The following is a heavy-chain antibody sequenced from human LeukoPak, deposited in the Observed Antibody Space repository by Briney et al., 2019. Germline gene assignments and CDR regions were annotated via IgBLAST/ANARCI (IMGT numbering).Heavy chain of an antibody. Sequence: ASVKVSCKASGYTFITFYMHWVRQAPGQGLEWMGWINPNSGGTNYAQKFQGRVTMTRDTSISTAYMELSRLRSDDTAVYYCARGYDSSGYYYVFDYWGQGTLVTVSS. CDR2: INPNSGGT. CDR1: GYTFITFY. CDR3: ARGYDSSGYYYVFDY. J-gene: IGHJ4*02. V-gene: IGHV1-2*02. D-gene: IGHD3-22*01.